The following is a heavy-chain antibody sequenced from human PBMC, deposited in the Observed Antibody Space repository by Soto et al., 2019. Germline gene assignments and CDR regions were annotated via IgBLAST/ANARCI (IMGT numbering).Heavy chain of an antibody. V-gene: IGHV4-39*01. CDR1: GGSISSSSYY. D-gene: IGHD6-19*01. CDR2: IYYSGST. CDR3: ARHTGAGTFEFDY. Sequence: QLQLQESGPGLVKPSETLSLTCTVSGGSISSSSYYWGWIRQPPGKGLEWIGSIYYSGSTYYNPSLKSRVTISVDTSKNQFSLKLSSVTAADTAVYYCARHTGAGTFEFDYWGQGTLVTVSS. J-gene: IGHJ4*02.